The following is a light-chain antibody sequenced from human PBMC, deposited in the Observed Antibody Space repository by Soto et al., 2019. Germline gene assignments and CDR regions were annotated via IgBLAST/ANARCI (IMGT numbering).Light chain of an antibody. CDR1: QSISSY. CDR3: QQRSNWPGA. CDR2: DAS. J-gene: IGKJ4*01. Sequence: EIVLTQSPATLSLSPGERATLSCRASQSISSYLAWYQQKPGQAPRLLIYDASNRATGIPARFSGSGSGTDFTLTISSLEPEDLAVYYCQQRSNWPGAVGGGTKVEIK. V-gene: IGKV3-11*01.